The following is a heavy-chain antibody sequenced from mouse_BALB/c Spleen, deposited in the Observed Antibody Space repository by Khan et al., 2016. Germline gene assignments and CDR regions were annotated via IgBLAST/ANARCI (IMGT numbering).Heavy chain of an antibody. CDR1: GYSITSDYA. CDR3: ATTGVAPRFAY. V-gene: IGHV3-2*02. Sequence: EVQLVESGPGLVKPSQSLSLTCTVTGYSITSDYAWNWIRPSPGNKLGWMGYISYSGSTSYDPALKSRISISRDTSKNQFFLQVNSLTTEDTATYTCATTGVAPRFAYWGQGTLVTVSA. J-gene: IGHJ3*01. D-gene: IGHD1-1*01. CDR2: ISYSGST.